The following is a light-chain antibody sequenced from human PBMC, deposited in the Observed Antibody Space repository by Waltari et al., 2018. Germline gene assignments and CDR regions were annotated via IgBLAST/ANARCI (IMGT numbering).Light chain of an antibody. CDR3: NSRDSRGHPLV. J-gene: IGLJ1*01. Sequence: SSELTQDPVVSVALGQTVRITCQGDSLSYYYANWYHQKPGQAPVRVMYGKNNRPSGIPDRSSGSYSGTTASLIITGAQAEDEGDYYCNSRDSRGHPLVFGTGTKVTVL. CDR2: GKN. V-gene: IGLV3-19*01. CDR1: SLSYYY.